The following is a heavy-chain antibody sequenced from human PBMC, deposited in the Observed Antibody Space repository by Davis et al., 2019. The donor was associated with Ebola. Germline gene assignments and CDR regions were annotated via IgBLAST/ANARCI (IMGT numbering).Heavy chain of an antibody. CDR3: ERGRAVGPHNWFDP. CDR1: GGSISSSSYY. CDR2: IYYSGST. V-gene: IGHV4-39*07. J-gene: IGHJ5*02. D-gene: IGHD1-26*01. Sequence: MPSETLSLTCTVSGGSISSSSYYWGWIRQPPGKGLERIGSIYYSGSTYYNPSLKSRVTISVDTSKNQFSLKLSSVTAADTDVYYCERGRAVGPHNWFDPWGQGTLVTVSS.